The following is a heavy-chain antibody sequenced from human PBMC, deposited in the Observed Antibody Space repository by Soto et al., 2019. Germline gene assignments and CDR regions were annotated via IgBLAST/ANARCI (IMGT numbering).Heavy chain of an antibody. J-gene: IGHJ4*02. CDR1: GGSVNSDNYY. CDR3: ARDIRGFSRALDY. V-gene: IGHV4-61*01. Sequence: QVQLQESGPGLVKPSETLSLTCNVSGGSVNSDNYYWTWVRQPPGKGLEWIGNIHNSGTTNYNPSLQNRVTLSIDTSQNQYSLKLTSVTAADAALYYCARDIRGFSRALDYWGRGTPVTVSS. CDR2: IHNSGTT. D-gene: IGHD5-18*01.